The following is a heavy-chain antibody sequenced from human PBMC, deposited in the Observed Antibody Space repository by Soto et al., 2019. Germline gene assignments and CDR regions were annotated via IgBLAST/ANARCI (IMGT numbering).Heavy chain of an antibody. CDR2: IIPIFGTA. J-gene: IGHJ6*02. CDR3: ARVEAYCGGDCYLSYYYGMDV. CDR1: GGTFSSYA. D-gene: IGHD2-21*02. V-gene: IGHV1-69*01. Sequence: QVQLVQSGAEVKKPGSSVQVSCKASGGTFSSYAISWVRQAPGQGLEWMGGIIPIFGTANYAQKFQGRVTITADESTSTAYMELSSRRSEDTAVYYCARVEAYCGGDCYLSYYYGMDVWGQGTTVTVSS.